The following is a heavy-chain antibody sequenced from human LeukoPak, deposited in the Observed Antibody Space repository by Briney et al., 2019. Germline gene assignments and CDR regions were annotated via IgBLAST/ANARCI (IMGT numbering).Heavy chain of an antibody. V-gene: IGHV4-30-2*01. D-gene: IGHD1-26*01. J-gene: IGHJ5*02. CDR3: ARGGFWEDP. Sequence: SETLSLTCAVSGGSISSGGYSWSWIRQPPGKGLEWIGYIYHSGSTYYNPSLKSRVTISVDRSKNQFSLKLSSVTAADTAVYYCARGGFWEDPWGQGTLVTVSS. CDR2: IYHSGST. CDR1: GGSISSGGYS.